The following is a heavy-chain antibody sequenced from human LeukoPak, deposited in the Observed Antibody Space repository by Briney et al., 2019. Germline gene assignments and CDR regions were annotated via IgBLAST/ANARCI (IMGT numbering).Heavy chain of an antibody. V-gene: IGHV3-53*01. Sequence: GGSLRLSCAASGFTFSTYYMTWVRQAPGKGLECVSVIYSGGSTYYADSVKGRFTISRDNYKNTLYLQMNSLRAEDTAMYYCARGLGYCTSTTCLLPFDYWGQGTLVTVSS. CDR3: ARGLGYCTSTTCLLPFDY. D-gene: IGHD2-2*01. CDR1: GFTFSTYY. J-gene: IGHJ4*02. CDR2: IYSGGST.